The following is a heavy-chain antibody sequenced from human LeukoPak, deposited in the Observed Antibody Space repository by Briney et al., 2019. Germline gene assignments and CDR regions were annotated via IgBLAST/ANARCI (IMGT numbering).Heavy chain of an antibody. CDR3: ARPARDDAGGYFDY. J-gene: IGHJ4*02. V-gene: IGHV4-34*01. CDR1: GGSFSGYY. CDR2: INHSGST. Sequence: KPSETLSLTCAVYGGSFSGYYWSWIRQPPGKGLEWIGEINHSGSTNYNPSLKSRVTISVDTSKNQFSLKLSSVTAADTAVYYCARPARDDAGGYFDYWGQGTLVTVSS. D-gene: IGHD3-16*01.